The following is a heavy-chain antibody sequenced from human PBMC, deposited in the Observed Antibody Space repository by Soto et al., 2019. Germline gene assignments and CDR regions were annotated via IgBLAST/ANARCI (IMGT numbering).Heavy chain of an antibody. J-gene: IGHJ4*02. Sequence: SSETLSLTCAVYGGSFSGYYWSWIRQPPGKGLEWIGEINHSGSTNYNPSLKSRVTISVDTSKNQFSLKLSSVTAADTAVYYCARAERTGLRLGELSLAPIDYWGQGTLVTVSS. V-gene: IGHV4-34*01. CDR2: INHSGST. CDR1: GGSFSGYY. D-gene: IGHD3-16*02. CDR3: ARAERTGLRLGELSLAPIDY.